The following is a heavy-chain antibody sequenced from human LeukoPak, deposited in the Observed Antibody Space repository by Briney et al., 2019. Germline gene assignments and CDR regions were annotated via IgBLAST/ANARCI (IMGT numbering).Heavy chain of an antibody. Sequence: SETLSLTCAVSAYSLSSGYYWGWIRQPPGKGLEWIGSIYHSGSTYYNPSLKSRVTISVDTSKNQFSLKLSSVTAADTAVYYCARVDYYDSSGYPGNWYFDLWGRGTLVTVSS. V-gene: IGHV4-38-2*01. CDR2: IYHSGST. J-gene: IGHJ2*01. CDR1: AYSLSSGYY. CDR3: ARVDYYDSSGYPGNWYFDL. D-gene: IGHD3-22*01.